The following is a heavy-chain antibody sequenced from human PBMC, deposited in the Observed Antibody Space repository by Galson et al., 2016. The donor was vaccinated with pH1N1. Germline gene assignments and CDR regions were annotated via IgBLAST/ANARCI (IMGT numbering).Heavy chain of an antibody. J-gene: IGHJ4*02. Sequence: SLRLSCAASGFTFSSYGLHWVRQAPGKGLESVAFIWYDGSNKYYGDSVKGRFTISRDNSKKTLHLQMNSLRSEDTAVYYCAKEGYREVTSGAPFDYWGQGTLVTVSS. CDR1: GFTFSSYG. D-gene: IGHD1-1*01. CDR3: AKEGYREVTSGAPFDY. V-gene: IGHV3-30*02. CDR2: IWYDGSNK.